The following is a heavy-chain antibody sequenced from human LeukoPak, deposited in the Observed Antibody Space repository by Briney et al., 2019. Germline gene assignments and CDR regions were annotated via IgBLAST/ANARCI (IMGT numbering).Heavy chain of an antibody. D-gene: IGHD3-22*01. J-gene: IGHJ4*02. Sequence: GGSLRLSCAASGFTFSSYAMHWVRQAPGKGLEWVGRIKSKTDGGTTDYAAPVKGRFTISRDDSKNTLYLQMNSLKTEDTAVYYCTTQRDSSGYDRFDYWGQGTLVTVSS. CDR2: IKSKTDGGTT. CDR1: GFTFSSYA. CDR3: TTQRDSSGYDRFDY. V-gene: IGHV3-15*01.